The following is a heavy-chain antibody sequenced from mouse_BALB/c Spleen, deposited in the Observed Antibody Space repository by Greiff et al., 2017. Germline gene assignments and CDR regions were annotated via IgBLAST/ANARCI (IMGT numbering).Heavy chain of an antibody. CDR2: ISSGSSTI. Sequence: EVQVVESGGGLVQPGGSRKLSCAASGFTFSSFGMHWVRQAPEKGLEWVAYISSGSSTIYYADTVKGRFTISRDNPKNTLFLQMTSLRSEDTAMYYCARDYYGSSYGYAMDYWGQGTSVTVSS. J-gene: IGHJ4*01. CDR3: ARDYYGSSYGYAMDY. CDR1: GFTFSSFG. D-gene: IGHD1-1*01. V-gene: IGHV5-17*02.